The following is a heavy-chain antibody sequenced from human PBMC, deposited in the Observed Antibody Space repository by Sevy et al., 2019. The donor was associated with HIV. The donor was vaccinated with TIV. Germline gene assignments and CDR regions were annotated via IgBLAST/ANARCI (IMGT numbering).Heavy chain of an antibody. J-gene: IGHJ4*02. CDR1: GFTFSNYD. Sequence: GGSLRLSCAASGFTFSNYDMHWVRQAPGKGLEWVAVISHDGNYKNYADSVKVRFTISRDELTNTLYLQMSSLRPEDTAVYFCARLFSCGGVCYYLDYWGQGARVTVSS. CDR2: ISHDGNYK. CDR3: ARLFSCGGVCYYLDY. V-gene: IGHV3-30-3*01. D-gene: IGHD2-21*02.